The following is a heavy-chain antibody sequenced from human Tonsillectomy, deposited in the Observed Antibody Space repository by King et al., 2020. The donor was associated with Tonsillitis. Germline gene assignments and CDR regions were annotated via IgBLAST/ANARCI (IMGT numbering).Heavy chain of an antibody. V-gene: IGHV3-30*02. J-gene: IGHJ5*02. Sequence: QLVQSGGGVVQPGGSLRLSCAASGFTFSSYGIHWVRQAPGKGLEWVAFIRDDGSNKYYADSVKGRFTISSDNSKNTLYLQMNSLRAEETAVYYCAKDALYCSSSSGYARNHWFDPWGQGTLVTVSS. CDR3: AKDALYCSSSSGYARNHWFDP. D-gene: IGHD2-2*01. CDR1: GFTFSSYG. CDR2: IRDDGSNK.